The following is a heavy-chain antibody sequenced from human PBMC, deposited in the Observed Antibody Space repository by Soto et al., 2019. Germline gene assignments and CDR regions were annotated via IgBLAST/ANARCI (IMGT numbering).Heavy chain of an antibody. D-gene: IGHD6-13*01. Sequence: QITLKESGPTLVKPTQTLTLTCTFSGFSFTTDGMGVGWIRQPPGKALEWLGLIYWDDDKRYSPSLKSRLTITKDAYSNLVVLTLTNMDPADTATSCCEHLYWAASGTRYYFAYWGQGTLVTVSS. J-gene: IGHJ4*02. CDR2: IYWDDDK. CDR3: EHLYWAASGTRYYFAY. V-gene: IGHV2-5*02. CDR1: GFSFTTDGMG.